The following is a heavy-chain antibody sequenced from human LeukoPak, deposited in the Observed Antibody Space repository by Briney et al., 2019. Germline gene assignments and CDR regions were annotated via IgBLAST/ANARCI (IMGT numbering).Heavy chain of an antibody. CDR3: ARGRSPEWLRPGSAFDI. CDR2: ISVYNGNT. Sequence: EASVKVSCKASGYTFTSYGISWVRQAPGQGLEWMGWISVYNGNTNYAQKLQGRVTMTTDTSTSTAYLELRSLRSDDTAVYFCARGRSPEWLRPGSAFDIWGQGTMVTVSS. D-gene: IGHD3-3*01. J-gene: IGHJ3*02. CDR1: GYTFTSYG. V-gene: IGHV1-18*01.